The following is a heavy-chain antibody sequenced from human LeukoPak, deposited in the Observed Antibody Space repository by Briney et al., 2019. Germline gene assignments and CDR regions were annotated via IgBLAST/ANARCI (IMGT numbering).Heavy chain of an antibody. D-gene: IGHD2-21*02. CDR3: ARDGRCGGDCYAS. J-gene: IGHJ4*02. Sequence: GGSLRLSCAASGFSFSSYTMNWVRQAPGKGLEWVSIISSSSSYIYYADSAKGRFTISRDNAKNALYLQMNSLRVEDTAVYYCARDGRCGGDCYASWGQGTLVTVSS. V-gene: IGHV3-21*01. CDR1: GFSFSSYT. CDR2: ISSSSSYI.